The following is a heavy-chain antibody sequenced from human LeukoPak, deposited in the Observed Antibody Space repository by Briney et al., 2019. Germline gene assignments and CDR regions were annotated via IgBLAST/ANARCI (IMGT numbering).Heavy chain of an antibody. CDR3: AKDGYCSSISCYRPDY. CDR2: ISGSGGST. CDR1: GFTVSSNY. Sequence: GGSLRLSCAASGFTVSSNYMSWVRQAPGKGLEWVSVISGSGGSTYYADSVKGRFTISRDNSKNTLFLQMNSLRAEDTAVYYCAKDGYCSSISCYRPDYWGQGALVTVSS. J-gene: IGHJ4*02. D-gene: IGHD2-2*02. V-gene: IGHV3-23*01.